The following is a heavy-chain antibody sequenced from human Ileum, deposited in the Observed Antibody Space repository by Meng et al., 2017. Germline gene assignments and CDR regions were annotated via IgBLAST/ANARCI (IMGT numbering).Heavy chain of an antibody. V-gene: IGHV4-39*07. CDR3: ARGEFYYGSGKGAFDI. J-gene: IGHJ3*02. Sequence: SETLSLTCTVSGGSISSSSYYWGWIRQPPGKGLEWIGSIYYGGSTYHNPSLKSRVTISVDTPKNQFSLKLSSVTAADTAVYYCARGEFYYGSGKGAFDIWGQGTMVTVSS. CDR2: IYYGGST. D-gene: IGHD3-10*01. CDR1: GGSISSSSYY.